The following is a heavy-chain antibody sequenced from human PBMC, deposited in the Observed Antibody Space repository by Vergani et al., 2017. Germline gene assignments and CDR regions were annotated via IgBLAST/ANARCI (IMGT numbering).Heavy chain of an antibody. J-gene: IGHJ6*02. Sequence: QVQLVQSGAEVKKPGSSVKVSCKASGGTFSSYAISWVRQAPGQGLEWMGGIIPIFGTANYAQKFQGRVTITADESTSTAYMELRSLRSEDTAVYYCARDSRALSIVVVPAAHPMDVWGQGTTVTVSS. CDR2: IIPIFGTA. V-gene: IGHV1-69*12. CDR3: ARDSRALSIVVVPAAHPMDV. D-gene: IGHD2-2*01. CDR1: GGTFSSYA.